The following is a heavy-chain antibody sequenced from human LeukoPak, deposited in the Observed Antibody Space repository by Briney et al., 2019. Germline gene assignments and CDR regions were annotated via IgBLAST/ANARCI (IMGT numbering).Heavy chain of an antibody. CDR1: GFTFSSYS. CDR3: ARQRMGGSYAMDV. CDR2: ISSSSSYI. J-gene: IGHJ6*04. D-gene: IGHD1-26*01. Sequence: SGGSLRLSCAASGFTFSSYSMNWVRQAPGKGLEWVSSISSSSSYIYYADSVKGRFTISRDNAKNSLYLQMNSLRAEDTAVYYCARQRMGGSYAMDVWGKGTTVTVSS. V-gene: IGHV3-21*01.